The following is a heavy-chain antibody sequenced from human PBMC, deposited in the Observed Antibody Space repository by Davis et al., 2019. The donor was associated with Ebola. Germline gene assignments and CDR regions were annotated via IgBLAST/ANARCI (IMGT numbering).Heavy chain of an antibody. Sequence: SVKVSCKASGGTFSSYAISWVRQAPGQGLEWMGRIIPILGIANYAQKFQGRVTITADKSTSTAYMELSSLRSEDTAVYYCARDFWYSSGWCFDYWGQGTLVTVSS. CDR1: GGTFSSYA. D-gene: IGHD6-19*01. J-gene: IGHJ4*02. V-gene: IGHV1-69*04. CDR3: ARDFWYSSGWCFDY. CDR2: IIPILGIA.